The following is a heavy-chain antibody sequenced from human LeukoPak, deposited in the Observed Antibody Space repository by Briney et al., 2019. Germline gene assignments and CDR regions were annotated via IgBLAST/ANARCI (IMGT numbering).Heavy chain of an antibody. CDR3: ARDLYTVTTLGRGRGSFDR. V-gene: IGHV1-69*04. D-gene: IGHD4-11*01. Sequence: SVKVSCTASGGTFSSYAISWVRQAPGQGLEWMGRIIPIFGIANYAQKFQGRVTITADKSTSTAYMELSSLRSEDTAVYYCARDLYTVTTLGRGRGSFDRWGQGTLVTVSS. J-gene: IGHJ5*02. CDR1: GGTFSSYA. CDR2: IIPIFGIA.